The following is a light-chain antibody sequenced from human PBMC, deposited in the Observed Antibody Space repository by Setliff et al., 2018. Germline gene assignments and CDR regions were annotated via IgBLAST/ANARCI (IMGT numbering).Light chain of an antibody. CDR1: SSNIGAGYD. Sequence: QSALTQPPSVSGAPGQRVTISCTGSSSNIGAGYDVHWYQQLPGTAPKLLIYGNSNRPSGVPDRFSGSKSGTSASLAITGLQAEDEADYYCSSYTSSSPYVFGTGTKVTV. CDR3: SSYTSSSPYV. CDR2: GNS. J-gene: IGLJ1*01. V-gene: IGLV1-40*01.